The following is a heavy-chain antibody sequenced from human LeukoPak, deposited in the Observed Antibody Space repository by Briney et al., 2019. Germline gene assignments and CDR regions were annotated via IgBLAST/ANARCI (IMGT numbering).Heavy chain of an antibody. CDR3: ASDDCSGGSCYATIPLY. J-gene: IGHJ4*02. Sequence: ASVKVSCKASGYTFTGYYMHLVRQAPGQGLEWMGWINPNSGGTNYAQKFQGRVTMTRDTSISTAYMELSRLRSDDTAVYYCASDDCSGGSCYATIPLYWGRGTLVTVSS. CDR1: GYTFTGYY. D-gene: IGHD2-15*01. CDR2: INPNSGGT. V-gene: IGHV1-2*02.